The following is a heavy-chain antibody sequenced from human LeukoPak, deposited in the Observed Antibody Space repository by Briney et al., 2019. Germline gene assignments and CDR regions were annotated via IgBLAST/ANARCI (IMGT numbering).Heavy chain of an antibody. V-gene: IGHV3-21*01. J-gene: IGHJ6*03. CDR3: ARESSSGYYDIYSYNYMDV. CDR1: GFTFSSYW. D-gene: IGHD3-22*01. CDR2: ISGSGGSI. Sequence: PGGSLRLSCAASGFTFSSYWMSWVRQAPGKGLEWVSAISGSGGSIYYADSVKGRFTISRDNAKNSLYLQMNSLRAEDTAVYYCARESSSGYYDIYSYNYMDVWGKGTTVTIFS.